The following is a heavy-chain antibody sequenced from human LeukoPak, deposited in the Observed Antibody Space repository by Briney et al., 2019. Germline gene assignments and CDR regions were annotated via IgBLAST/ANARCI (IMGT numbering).Heavy chain of an antibody. Sequence: GGSLRLSCAASGFTFSSYSMNWVRQAPGKGLEWVSSISSSSSYIYYADSVKGRFTISRDNAKNSLYLQMNSLRAEDTAVYYCARDRYTVTTSGGAFDIWGQGTMVTVSS. V-gene: IGHV3-21*01. CDR1: GFTFSSYS. CDR2: ISSSSSYI. D-gene: IGHD4-17*01. J-gene: IGHJ3*02. CDR3: ARDRYTVTTSGGAFDI.